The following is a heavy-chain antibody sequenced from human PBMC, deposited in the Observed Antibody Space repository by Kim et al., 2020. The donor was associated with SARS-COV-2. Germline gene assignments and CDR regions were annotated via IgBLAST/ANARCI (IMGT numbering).Heavy chain of an antibody. J-gene: IGHJ4*02. Sequence: GGSLRLSCAASGFTFSSYGMHWVRQAPGKGLEWVAVISYDGSNKYYADSVKGRFTISRDNSKNTLYLQMNSLRAEDTAVYYCARDFPVVVVAATSAWTLGAGSYVDYWGQGTLVTVSS. V-gene: IGHV3-33*05. CDR3: ARDFPVVVVAATSAWTLGAGSYVDY. CDR1: GFTFSSYG. D-gene: IGHD2-15*01. CDR2: ISYDGSNK.